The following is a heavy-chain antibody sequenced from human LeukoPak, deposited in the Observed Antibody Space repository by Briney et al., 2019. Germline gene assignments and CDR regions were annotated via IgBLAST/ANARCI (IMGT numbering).Heavy chain of an antibody. J-gene: IGHJ4*02. CDR2: VYYGGTT. V-gene: IGHV4-39*01. D-gene: IGHD6-19*01. Sequence: PSATLSLTCTVSGDSISNTNYYWDWVRQPPGKGLEWIGNVYYGGTTYYTPSPKSRVTISVDSSKNQFSLKLRSVTAADTGVYYCAASEGKYASGWYASYYFNSWGRGTLVAVST. CDR3: AASEGKYASGWYASYYFNS. CDR1: GDSISNTNYY.